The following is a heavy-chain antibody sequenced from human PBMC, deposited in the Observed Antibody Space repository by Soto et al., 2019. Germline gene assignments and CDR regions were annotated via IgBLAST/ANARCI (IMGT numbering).Heavy chain of an antibody. Sequence: PGGSLRLSCSASGFTFSSYAMHWVRQAPGKGLEYVSAISSNGGSTYYADSVKGRFTISRDNSKNTLYLQMSSLRAEDTAVHYCVKDGRVTIFPYWGQGTLVTVSS. J-gene: IGHJ4*02. V-gene: IGHV3-64D*06. CDR1: GFTFSSYA. CDR3: VKDGRVTIFPY. CDR2: ISSNGGST. D-gene: IGHD3-3*01.